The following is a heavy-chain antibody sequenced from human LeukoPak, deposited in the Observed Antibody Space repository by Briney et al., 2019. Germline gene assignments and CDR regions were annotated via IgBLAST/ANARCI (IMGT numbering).Heavy chain of an antibody. Sequence: SETLSLTCTVSGGSISSYYWSWIRQPPGKGLEWIGYIYYSGSTNYNPSLKSRVTISVDTSKNQFSLKLSSVTAADTAVYYCARRGANRREGNFDYWGQGTLVTVSS. J-gene: IGHJ4*02. D-gene: IGHD5-24*01. V-gene: IGHV4-59*01. CDR3: ARRGANRREGNFDY. CDR1: GGSISSYY. CDR2: IYYSGST.